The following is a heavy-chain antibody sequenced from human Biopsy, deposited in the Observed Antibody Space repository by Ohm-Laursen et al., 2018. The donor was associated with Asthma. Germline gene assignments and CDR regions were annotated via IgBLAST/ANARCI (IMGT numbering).Heavy chain of an antibody. Sequence: SSEKVSCKASGYTFNRAGITWVRQAPGQGLEWMGWISVYNGNAKVAQKLQDRVTMITDTSTGTAYMELGSLRSDDTAVYFCARAVDYSHYYGIDVWGQGTTVTVS. CDR3: ARAVDYSHYYGIDV. CDR1: GYTFNRAG. CDR2: ISVYNGNA. J-gene: IGHJ6*02. D-gene: IGHD3-10*01. V-gene: IGHV1-18*01.